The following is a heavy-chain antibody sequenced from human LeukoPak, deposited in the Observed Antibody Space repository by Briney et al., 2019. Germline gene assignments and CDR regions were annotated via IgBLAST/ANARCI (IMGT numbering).Heavy chain of an antibody. V-gene: IGHV4-4*07. J-gene: IGHJ5*02. Sequence: PSETLSLTCTVSGGSISSYYWSWIRQPAGKGLEWVGRIYTSGSTNYNPFLKSRVTMSVDTSKNQFSLKLSSVTAADTAVYYCAGWSAQYYDILTGYYNGNWFDPWGQGTLVTVSS. CDR1: GGSISSYY. CDR2: IYTSGST. D-gene: IGHD3-9*01. CDR3: AGWSAQYYDILTGYYNGNWFDP.